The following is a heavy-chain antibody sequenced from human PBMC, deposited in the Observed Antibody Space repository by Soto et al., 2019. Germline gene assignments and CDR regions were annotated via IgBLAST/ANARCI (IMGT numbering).Heavy chain of an antibody. J-gene: IGHJ4*02. CDR1: GGTFSSYA. V-gene: IGHV1-69*06. CDR3: AREITRATHFDY. Sequence: SSVKVSCKASGGTFSSYAISWVRQAPGQGLEWMGGIIPIFGTANYAQKFQGRVTITADKSTSTAYMELSSLRSEDTAVYYCAREITRATHFDYCGQGTLVTVSA. CDR2: IIPIFGTA.